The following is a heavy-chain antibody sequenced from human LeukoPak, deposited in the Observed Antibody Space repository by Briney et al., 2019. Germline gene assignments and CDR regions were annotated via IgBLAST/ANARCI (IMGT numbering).Heavy chain of an antibody. V-gene: IGHV1-69*13. D-gene: IGHD4-23*01. CDR2: IIPIFGTA. CDR3: ARDPSPSSDTVGDYYYYYMDV. J-gene: IGHJ6*03. CDR1: GGTFSSYA. Sequence: EASVKVSCKASGGTFSSYAISWVRQAPGQGLEWMGGIIPIFGTANYAQKFQGRVTITADESTSTAYMELSSLRSEDTAVYYCARDPSPSSDTVGDYYYYYMDVWGKGTTVTVSS.